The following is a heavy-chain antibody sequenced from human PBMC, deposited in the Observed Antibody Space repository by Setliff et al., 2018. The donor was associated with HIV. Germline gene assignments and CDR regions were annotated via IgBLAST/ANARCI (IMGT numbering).Heavy chain of an antibody. Sequence: SETLSLTCTVSGGSISSSSYYWGWIRQPPGKGLEWIGSIYYSGSTYYNPSLKRRVTISVDTSKNQFSLKLSSVTAADTAVYYCARLRDGYNWPNYYYYYYMDVWGKGTTVTVSS. CDR1: GGSISSSSYY. D-gene: IGHD5-12*01. J-gene: IGHJ6*03. CDR2: IYYSGST. CDR3: ARLRDGYNWPNYYYYYYMDV. V-gene: IGHV4-39*01.